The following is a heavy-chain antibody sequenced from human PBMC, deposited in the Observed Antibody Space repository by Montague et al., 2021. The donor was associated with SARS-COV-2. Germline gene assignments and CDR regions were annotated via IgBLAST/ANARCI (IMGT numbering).Heavy chain of an antibody. CDR3: ARGAGGNFPTSFDY. D-gene: IGHD4-23*01. CDR1: GFTVSSNY. J-gene: IGHJ4*02. Sequence: SLRLSCPASGFTVSSNYMSWARQAPGKGLEWVSAIYSGGSTYYADSVKGRLTISRDNSKNTLYLQMNSLRAEDTAVYYCARGAGGNFPTSFDYWGQGTLVNVSS. V-gene: IGHV3-53*01. CDR2: IYSGGST.